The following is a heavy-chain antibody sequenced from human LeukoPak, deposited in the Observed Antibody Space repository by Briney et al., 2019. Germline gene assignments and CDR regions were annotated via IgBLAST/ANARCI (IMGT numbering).Heavy chain of an antibody. J-gene: IGHJ4*02. Sequence: AGGSLRLSCAASGFTFDDYAMHWVRQAPGKGLEWVSGISWNSGKIGYADSVKGRFIISRDNAKNSLYLQMNSLRAEDTALYNCAKDTAYDSSGYNIYWGQGTLCTVSS. CDR1: GFTFDDYA. CDR3: AKDTAYDSSGYNIY. V-gene: IGHV3-9*01. CDR2: ISWNSGKI. D-gene: IGHD3-22*01.